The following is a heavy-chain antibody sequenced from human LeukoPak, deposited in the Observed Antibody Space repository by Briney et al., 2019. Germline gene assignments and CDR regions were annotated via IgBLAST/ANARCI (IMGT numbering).Heavy chain of an antibody. CDR1: GYTFTSYG. D-gene: IGHD6-13*01. J-gene: IGHJ6*02. CDR3: ARDIAAPSDPYYYYGMDV. V-gene: IGHV1-18*01. Sequence: ASVTVSCKASGYTFTSYGISWVRQAPGQGLEWMGWISAYNGNTNYAQKLQGRVTMTTDTSTSTAYMELRSLRSDDTAVYYCARDIAAPSDPYYYYGMDVWGQGTTVTVSS. CDR2: ISAYNGNT.